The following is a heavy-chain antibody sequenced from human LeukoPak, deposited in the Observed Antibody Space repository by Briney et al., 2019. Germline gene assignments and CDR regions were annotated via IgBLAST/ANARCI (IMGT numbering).Heavy chain of an antibody. CDR3: ASGGSGSYPGIYYFDY. D-gene: IGHD3-10*01. V-gene: IGHV4-39*07. J-gene: IGHJ4*02. CDR2: IYYSGST. Sequence: TSETLSLTCSVSGGSISSTSYYWGWIRQPPGKGLEWIGSIYYSGSTYYNPSLKSRVTISVDTSKNQFSLKLSSVAAADTAVYYCASGGSGSYPGIYYFDYWGQGTLVTVSS. CDR1: GGSISSTSYY.